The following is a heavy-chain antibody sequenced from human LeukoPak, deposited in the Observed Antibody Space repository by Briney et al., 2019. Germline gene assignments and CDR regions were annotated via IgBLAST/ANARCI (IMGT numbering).Heavy chain of an antibody. CDR3: AGGASSTSDKTIDY. V-gene: IGHV4-34*01. CDR2: INHSGST. J-gene: IGHJ4*02. Sequence: SETLSLTCAVYGGSFSGYYWSWIRQPPGKGLEWIGEINHSGSTNYNPSLKSRVTISVDTSKNQFPLKLSSVTAADTAVYYCAGGASSTSDKTIDYWGQGTLVTVSS. D-gene: IGHD2-2*01. CDR1: GGSFSGYY.